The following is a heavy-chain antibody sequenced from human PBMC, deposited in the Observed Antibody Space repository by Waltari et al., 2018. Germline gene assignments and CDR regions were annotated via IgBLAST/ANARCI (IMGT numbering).Heavy chain of an antibody. Sequence: QVQLVQSGAEVKKPGSSVKVSCKASGGTFSRYAISWVRQAPGQGLEWMGGSIPIIGITNYAQKFQGRVTISADESTSTAYMELSSLRPEDTAVYYCARTVTPGDYYYYYMDVWGKGTTVTVSS. V-gene: IGHV1-69*12. CDR3: ARTVTPGDYYYYYMDV. CDR1: GGTFSRYA. D-gene: IGHD4-17*01. J-gene: IGHJ6*03. CDR2: SIPIIGIT.